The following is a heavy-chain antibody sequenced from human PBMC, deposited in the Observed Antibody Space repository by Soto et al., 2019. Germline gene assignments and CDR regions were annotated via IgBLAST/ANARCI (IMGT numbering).Heavy chain of an antibody. CDR2: IYYSGST. V-gene: IGHV4-30-4*01. Sequence: QVQLQESGPGLVKPSQTLSLTCTVFGGSISSGDYYWSWIRQPPGKGLEWIGYIYYSGSTYYNPSLKSRVTISVDTSKNQFSLKLSSVTAADTAVYYCARGVDYYDSSGYQGPYFDYWGQGTLVTVSS. J-gene: IGHJ4*02. D-gene: IGHD3-22*01. CDR3: ARGVDYYDSSGYQGPYFDY. CDR1: GGSISSGDYY.